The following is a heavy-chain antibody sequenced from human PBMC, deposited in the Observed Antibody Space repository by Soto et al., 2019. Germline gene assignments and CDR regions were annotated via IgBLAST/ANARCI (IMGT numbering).Heavy chain of an antibody. D-gene: IGHD2-21*02. J-gene: IGHJ2*01. CDR2: ISYDGSNK. CDR1: GFTFSSYA. CDR3: ARASGDCFDCWEFYWYFDL. V-gene: IGHV3-30-3*01. Sequence: QVQLVESGGGVVQPGRSLRLSCAASGFTFSSYAMHWVRQAPGKGLEWVAVISYDGSNKYYADSVKGRFTISRDNSKNTLYLQMNSLRAEDTAVYYCARASGDCFDCWEFYWYFDLWGRGTLVTVSS.